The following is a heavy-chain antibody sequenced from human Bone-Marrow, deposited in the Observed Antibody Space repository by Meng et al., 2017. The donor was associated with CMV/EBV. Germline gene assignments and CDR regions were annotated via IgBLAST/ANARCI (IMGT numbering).Heavy chain of an antibody. CDR2: INPSGGST. J-gene: IGHJ6*02. CDR3: ARAGQYSSSAPYYYYGMDV. Sequence: FTSYYMHWVRQAPGQGLEWMGIINPSGGSTSYAQKFQGRVTMTRDTSTSTVYMELSSLRSEDTAVYYCARAGQYSSSAPYYYYGMDVWGQGTTVTVSS. V-gene: IGHV1-46*01. D-gene: IGHD6-13*01. CDR1: FTSYY.